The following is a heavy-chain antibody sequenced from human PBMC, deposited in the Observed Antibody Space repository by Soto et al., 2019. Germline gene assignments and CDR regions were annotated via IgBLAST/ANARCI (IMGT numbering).Heavy chain of an antibody. CDR1: GFTFRYYG. D-gene: IGHD4-17*01. V-gene: IGHV3-30*18. CDR2: TSYDGTTK. J-gene: IGHJ4*02. Sequence: QVQLVESGGGVVQPGRSLRLSCAASGFTFRYYGMHWVRQAPGKGLEWVTFTSYDGTTKVYADSVKGRFTISRDNSKNTLYLQMNSLRAEDTVFYYWAKDIGLPGPQFGDYDPLDHWGQGDLVTVSS. CDR3: AKDIGLPGPQFGDYDPLDH.